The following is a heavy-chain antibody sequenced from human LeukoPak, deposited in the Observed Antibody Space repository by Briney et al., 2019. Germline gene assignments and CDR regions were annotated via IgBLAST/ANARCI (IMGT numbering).Heavy chain of an antibody. CDR3: ARHGAAAWFGELPDS. CDR2: IYPGDSDT. CDR1: GYSFTSYW. J-gene: IGHJ4*02. D-gene: IGHD3-10*01. Sequence: GESLKISCKGSGYSFTSYWIGWVRQMPGKGLEWMGIIYPGDSDTRYSPSFQGQVTISADKSISTAYLQWSSLKASDIAMYYCARHGAAAWFGELPDSWGQGTLVTVSS. V-gene: IGHV5-51*01.